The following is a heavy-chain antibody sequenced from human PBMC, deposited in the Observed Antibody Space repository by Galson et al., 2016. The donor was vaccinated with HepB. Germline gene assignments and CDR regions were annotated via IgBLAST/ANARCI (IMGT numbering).Heavy chain of an antibody. D-gene: IGHD2-15*01. Sequence: SVKVSCKASGYTFTSYYIHWMRQAPRQGLEWMGIINPNGGHTNYAQKFQGRLTITSDASTNTVYMDLSSLTSEDKAGYYCARARMWEVYCSAGTCYGWLDPWGQGTLVTV. CDR2: INPNGGHT. V-gene: IGHV1-46*01. CDR3: ARARMWEVYCSAGTCYGWLDP. J-gene: IGHJ5*02. CDR1: GYTFTSYY.